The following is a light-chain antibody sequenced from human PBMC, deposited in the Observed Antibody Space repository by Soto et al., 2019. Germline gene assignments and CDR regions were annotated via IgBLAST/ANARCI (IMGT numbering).Light chain of an antibody. CDR2: GAS. Sequence: IGLPQSPGTLSLSPGDIATLSCKASHSVSSSYLAWYQQKPFQAPRLIIDGASIMATGIPDRFSGSGSGTDFTLTISSLEPEDFAVYYCQPYCSSPLTFGGGTKVEIE. CDR3: QPYCSSPLT. V-gene: IGKV3-20*01. CDR1: HSVSSSY. J-gene: IGKJ4*01.